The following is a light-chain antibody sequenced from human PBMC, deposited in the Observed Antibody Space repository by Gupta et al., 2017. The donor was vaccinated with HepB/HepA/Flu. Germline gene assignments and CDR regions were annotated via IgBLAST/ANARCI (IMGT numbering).Light chain of an antibody. CDR1: QIVSNF. V-gene: IGKV3-20*01. CDR3: QQYGDSPLT. Sequence: EIVLTQSPGTLSLSPGERASLSCRASQIVSNFLAWYQQKPGQAPRLLINRASNRAPGIPARFSGSGSGTDFTLTISRLEPEDFAVYYCQQYGDSPLTFGGGTKVEIK. CDR2: RAS. J-gene: IGKJ4*01.